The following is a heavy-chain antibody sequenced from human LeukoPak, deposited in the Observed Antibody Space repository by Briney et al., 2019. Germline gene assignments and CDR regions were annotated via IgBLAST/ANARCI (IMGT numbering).Heavy chain of an antibody. D-gene: IGHD3-16*01. Sequence: GGSLRLSCAASGFTFSSYAMSWVRQAPGKGLEWLAVISHDGGNKYYADSVKGRITISRDNSMNTLYLQMNSLRAEDTAVYYCAKVRWGSDNALDSWGQGTLVTGSS. CDR2: ISHDGGNK. V-gene: IGHV3-30*18. CDR3: AKVRWGSDNALDS. CDR1: GFTFSSYA. J-gene: IGHJ4*02.